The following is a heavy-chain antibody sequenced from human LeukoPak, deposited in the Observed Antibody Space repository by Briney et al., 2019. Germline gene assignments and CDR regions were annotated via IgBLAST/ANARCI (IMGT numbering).Heavy chain of an antibody. CDR2: IIPMSGTA. J-gene: IGHJ4*02. Sequence: SVKVSCKASGGTFSSYAISWVRQAPGQGLEWVGGIIPMSGTANYAQKFQGRVTITADESTSTAYMELSSLRSEDTAIYYCASPVKYYDTWSGYPPFDYWGQGTLVTVSS. CDR1: GGTFSSYA. CDR3: ASPVKYYDTWSGYPPFDY. V-gene: IGHV1-69*13. D-gene: IGHD3-3*01.